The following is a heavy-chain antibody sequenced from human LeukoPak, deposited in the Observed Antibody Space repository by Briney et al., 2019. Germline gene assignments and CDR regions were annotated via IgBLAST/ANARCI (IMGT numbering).Heavy chain of an antibody. D-gene: IGHD6-13*01. J-gene: IGHJ6*02. Sequence: PGGSLRLSCAASGFTFSSYWMHWVRQAPGKGLVWVSRINSDGSSTSYADSVKGRFTISRDNAKNTLYLQMNSLRAEDTAVYYCARDLEASSSWGPNYYYYGMDVWGQGTTVTVSS. CDR1: GFTFSSYW. V-gene: IGHV3-74*01. CDR3: ARDLEASSSWGPNYYYYGMDV. CDR2: INSDGSST.